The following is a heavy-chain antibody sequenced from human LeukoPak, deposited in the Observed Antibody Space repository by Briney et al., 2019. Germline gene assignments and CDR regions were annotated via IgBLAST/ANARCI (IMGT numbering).Heavy chain of an antibody. CDR2: TNLLGTAV. CDR1: GLSFSNYW. Sequence: GGSLRLSCAVSGLSFSNYWMHWVRQAPGKGLVWVARTNLLGTAVDYADSVKGRFTISRDNAKNTLFLQMNSLRAEDTAVYYCASAYTYVRLGDHWGQGTLVTVSS. D-gene: IGHD3-16*01. J-gene: IGHJ4*02. V-gene: IGHV3-74*01. CDR3: ASAYTYVRLGDH.